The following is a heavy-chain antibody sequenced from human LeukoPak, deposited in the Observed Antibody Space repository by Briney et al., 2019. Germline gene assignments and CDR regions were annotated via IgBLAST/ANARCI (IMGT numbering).Heavy chain of an antibody. V-gene: IGHV1-2*06. CDR3: ARGTVGATESDY. Sequence: ASVKVSCKASGYTFTGYYMHWVRQAPGQGLEWMGRINPNSGGTNYAQKFQGRVTMTRDTSISTAYMELSRLRSDDTAVYYCARGTVGATESDYWGQGTLVTVSS. D-gene: IGHD1-26*01. J-gene: IGHJ4*02. CDR2: INPNSGGT. CDR1: GYTFTGYY.